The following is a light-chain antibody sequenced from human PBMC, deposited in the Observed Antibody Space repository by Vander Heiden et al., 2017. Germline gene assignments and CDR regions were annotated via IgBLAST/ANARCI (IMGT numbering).Light chain of an antibody. CDR1: SSDVGSYNL. J-gene: IGLJ2*01. CDR2: EVS. Sequence: QSALTPPASVSGSPGQSITISCTGTSSDVGSYNLVSWYQQPPGKAPKLMIYEVSKRPSGVSNRFSGSKSGNTASLTISGLQAEDEADYYCCSYAGSSSVVFGGGTKLTVL. CDR3: CSYAGSSSVV. V-gene: IGLV2-23*02.